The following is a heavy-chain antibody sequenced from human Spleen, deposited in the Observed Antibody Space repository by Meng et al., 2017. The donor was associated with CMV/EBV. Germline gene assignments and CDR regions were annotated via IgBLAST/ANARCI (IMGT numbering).Heavy chain of an antibody. CDR1: GYTLTELS. J-gene: IGHJ6*02. D-gene: IGHD6-13*01. V-gene: IGHV3-30*02. Sequence: SCKVSGYTLTELSMHWVRQAPGKGLEWVAFIRYDGSNKYYADSVKGRFTISRDNSKNTLYLQMNSLRAEDTAVYYCAKDPSYSSSWYLYYYYGMDVWGQGTTVTVSS. CDR3: AKDPSYSSSWYLYYYYGMDV. CDR2: IRYDGSNK.